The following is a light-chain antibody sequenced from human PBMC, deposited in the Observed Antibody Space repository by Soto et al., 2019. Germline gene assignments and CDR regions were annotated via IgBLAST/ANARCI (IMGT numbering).Light chain of an antibody. J-gene: IGKJ1*01. V-gene: IGKV3-15*01. CDR1: QSVSSN. CDR2: GAS. Sequence: EIVMTQSPATLSASPGERDTLSCRASQSVSSNLAWYQQKPGQAPRLLIYGASTRATGIPARFSGSGSGTEFTLTISSLQSEDFAVNYCQQYNNWPPWTFGQGTKVEIK. CDR3: QQYNNWPPWT.